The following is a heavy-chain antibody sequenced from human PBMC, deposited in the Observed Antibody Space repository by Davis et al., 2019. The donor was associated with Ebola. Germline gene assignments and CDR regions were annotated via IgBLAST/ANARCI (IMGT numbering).Heavy chain of an antibody. CDR3: ARGWLYDAFDI. CDR1: GYTFTSYG. J-gene: IGHJ3*02. Sequence: AASVKVSCKASGYTFTSYGITWVRQAPGQGLEWMGIINPSGGDTNYAQKFQGRVTMTRDTSTSTVYMELSSLRSEDTAVYYCARGWLYDAFDIWGQGTMVTGSS. V-gene: IGHV1-46*01. D-gene: IGHD5-24*01. CDR2: INPSGGDT.